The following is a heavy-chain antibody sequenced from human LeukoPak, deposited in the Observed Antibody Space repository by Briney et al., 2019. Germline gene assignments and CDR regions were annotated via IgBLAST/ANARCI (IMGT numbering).Heavy chain of an antibody. Sequence: GGSLSLSCAASGFTFSGYAMTWVRQAPGKGLQWVSTITGSDDKTYYADSVKGRFTISRDFSKNMVHLQMNSLRVEDTAIYYCAKGPQLYSGYHPDYWGQGTLVTVSS. CDR2: ITGSDDKT. CDR3: AKGPQLYSGYHPDY. V-gene: IGHV3-23*01. D-gene: IGHD5-12*01. J-gene: IGHJ4*02. CDR1: GFTFSGYA.